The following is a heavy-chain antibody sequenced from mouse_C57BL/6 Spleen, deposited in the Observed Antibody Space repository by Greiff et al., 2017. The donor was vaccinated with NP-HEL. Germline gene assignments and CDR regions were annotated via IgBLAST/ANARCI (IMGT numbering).Heavy chain of an antibody. V-gene: IGHV2-4*01. J-gene: IGHJ4*01. CDR2: IWSGGST. CDR1: GFSLTSYG. D-gene: IGHD1-1*01. CDR3: AKGGYGSLYYAMDY. Sequence: VKLQESGPGLVQPSQSLSITCTVSGFSLTSYGVHWVRQPPGKGLEWLGVIWSGGSTDYNAAFISRLSISKDNSKSQVFFKMNSLQADDTAIYYCAKGGYGSLYYAMDYWGQGTSVTVSS.